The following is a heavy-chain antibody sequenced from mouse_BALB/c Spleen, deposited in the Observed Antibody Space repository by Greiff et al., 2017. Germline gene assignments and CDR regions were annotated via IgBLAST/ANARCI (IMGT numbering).Heavy chain of an antibody. Sequence: QVQLQQSGPELVKPGASVKISCKASGYSFTSYYIHWVKQRPGQGLEWIGWIFPGSGNTKYNEKFKGKATLTADTSSSTAYMQLSSLTSEDSAVYFCARDQYGNHARFAYWGQGTLVTVSA. CDR3: ARDQYGNHARFAY. CDR1: GYSFTSYY. CDR2: IFPGSGNT. V-gene: IGHV1-66*01. J-gene: IGHJ3*01. D-gene: IGHD2-10*02.